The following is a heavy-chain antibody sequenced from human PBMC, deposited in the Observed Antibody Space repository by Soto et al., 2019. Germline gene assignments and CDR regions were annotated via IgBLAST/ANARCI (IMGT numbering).Heavy chain of an antibody. V-gene: IGHV4-34*01. CDR3: ARGPGYCSGGSCYSWFDP. CDR1: GGSFSGYY. CDR2: INHSGST. Sequence: SETLSLTCAVYGGSFSGYYWSWIRQPPGKGLEWIGEINHSGSTNYNPSLKSRVTISVDTSKNQFSLKLSPVTASDTAVYYCARGPGYCSGGSCYSWFDPWGQGTLVTVSS. J-gene: IGHJ5*02. D-gene: IGHD2-15*01.